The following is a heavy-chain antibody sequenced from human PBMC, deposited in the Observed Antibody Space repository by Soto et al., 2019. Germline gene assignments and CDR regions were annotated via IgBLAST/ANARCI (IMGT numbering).Heavy chain of an antibody. Sequence: QVQLVQSGAEEKKPGASVKVSCKASGYTFTSYAMHWVRQAPGQRLEWMGWINAGNGNTKYSQKFQGRVTITRDTSASTAYMEMSSLRSEDTAVYYCPRAVGNTAPDYWGHGTLVTVSS. CDR3: PRAVGNTAPDY. CDR2: INAGNGNT. CDR1: GYTFTSYA. J-gene: IGHJ4*01. D-gene: IGHD1-1*01. V-gene: IGHV1-3*05.